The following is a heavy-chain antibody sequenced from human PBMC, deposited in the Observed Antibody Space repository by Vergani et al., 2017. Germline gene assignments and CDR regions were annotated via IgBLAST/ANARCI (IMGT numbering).Heavy chain of an antibody. Sequence: EVQLVESGGTLVKPGGSLRLSCAASGFTFSSAWMTWVRQAPGKGLEWVGRIKSKTDGGTTDYAAPVKGRFTISRDDSKNTLYLQMNSLKTEDTAVYYCTLNNYDYWSGYYTRYYYGLDVWGQGTTVTVSS. CDR3: TLNNYDYWSGYYTRYYYGLDV. D-gene: IGHD3-3*01. CDR2: IKSKTDGGTT. CDR1: GFTFSSAW. J-gene: IGHJ6*02. V-gene: IGHV3-15*02.